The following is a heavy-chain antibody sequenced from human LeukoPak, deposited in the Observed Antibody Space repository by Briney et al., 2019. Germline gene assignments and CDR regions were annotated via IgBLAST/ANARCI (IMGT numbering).Heavy chain of an antibody. CDR1: GGSISSYY. CDR2: IYYSGST. J-gene: IGHJ4*02. V-gene: IGHV4-59*08. D-gene: IGHD3-22*01. Sequence: PSETLSLTCTVSGGSISSYYWSWIRQPPGKGLEWIGYIYYSGSTNYNPSLKSRDTISVDTSKNQFSLKLSSVTAADTAVYYCARNAGYDSRALNDYWGQGTLVTVSS. CDR3: ARNAGYDSRALNDY.